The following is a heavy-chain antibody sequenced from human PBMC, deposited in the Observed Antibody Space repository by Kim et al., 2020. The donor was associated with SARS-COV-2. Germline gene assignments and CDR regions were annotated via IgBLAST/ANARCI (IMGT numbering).Heavy chain of an antibody. D-gene: IGHD5-18*01. CDR1: GGSISSGGYS. CDR3: AKGYSWDYYYGMDV. V-gene: IGHV4-30-2*01. J-gene: IGHJ6*02. CDR2: IYHSGST. Sequence: SETLSLTCAVSGGSISSGGYSWSWIRQPPGKGLEWIGYIYHSGSTYYNPSLKSRVTISVDRSKNQFSLKLSSVTSADTAVYYCAKGYSWDYYYGMDVWG.